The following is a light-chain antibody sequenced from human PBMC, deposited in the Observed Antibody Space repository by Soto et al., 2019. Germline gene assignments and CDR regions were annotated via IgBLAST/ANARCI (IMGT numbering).Light chain of an antibody. CDR3: QQYNSYLYT. CDR1: QTISTW. CDR2: DAS. V-gene: IGKV1-5*01. J-gene: IGKJ2*01. Sequence: DIQMTQSPSTLSASVGDRVTITCRASQTISTWLAWYQQKPGKAPKVLIYDASSLESGVPSRFSGSGSGIEFTLTISSLQPDDFATYYCQQYNSYLYTFGQGTKLEIK.